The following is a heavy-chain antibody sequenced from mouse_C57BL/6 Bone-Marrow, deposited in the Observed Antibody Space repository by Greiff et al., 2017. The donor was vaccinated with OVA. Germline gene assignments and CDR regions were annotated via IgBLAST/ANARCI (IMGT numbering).Heavy chain of an antibody. CDR2: INPGSGGT. V-gene: IGHV1-54*01. Sequence: VQLQQSGAELVRPGTSVKVSCKASGYAFTNYLIEWVKQRPGQGLEWIGVINPGSGGTNYNEKFKGKATLTADKSSSTAYMQLSSLTSEDSAVYFCASRIYYYGLSWGQGTLVTVSA. D-gene: IGHD1-1*01. CDR3: ASRIYYYGLS. CDR1: GYAFTNYL. J-gene: IGHJ3*01.